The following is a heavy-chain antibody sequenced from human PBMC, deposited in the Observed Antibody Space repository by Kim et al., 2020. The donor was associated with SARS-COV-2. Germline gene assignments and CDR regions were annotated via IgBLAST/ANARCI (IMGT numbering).Heavy chain of an antibody. V-gene: IGHV3-21*01. J-gene: IGHJ4*02. Sequence: VKGRFTISRDNAKNSLYLQMNSLRAEDTAVYYCARGYYYGSGSYVEGEDYWGQGTLVTVSS. D-gene: IGHD3-10*01. CDR3: ARGYYYGSGSYVEGEDY.